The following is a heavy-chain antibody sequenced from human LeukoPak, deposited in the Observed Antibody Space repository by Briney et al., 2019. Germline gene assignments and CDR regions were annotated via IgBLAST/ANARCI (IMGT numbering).Heavy chain of an antibody. Sequence: GGSLRLSCAASGFTFSSYDMHWVRQATGKGLEWVSAIGTAGDTYYPGSVKGRFTISRENAKNSLYLQMNSLRAEDTAVYSCARFYCSGGSCPDYYYGMDVWGQGTTVTVSS. CDR1: GFTFSSYD. D-gene: IGHD2-15*01. V-gene: IGHV3-13*01. CDR2: IGTAGDT. J-gene: IGHJ6*02. CDR3: ARFYCSGGSCPDYYYGMDV.